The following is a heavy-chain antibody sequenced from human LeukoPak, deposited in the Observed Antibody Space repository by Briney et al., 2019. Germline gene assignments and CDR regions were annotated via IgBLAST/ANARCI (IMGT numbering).Heavy chain of an antibody. Sequence: GGSLRLSCAASGFTFSSYSMNWVRQAPGKGLEWVSYISSSSTTIYYADSVKGRFTISRDNAKTSLYLQMNSLRDEDTAVYYCAREGSGGTAYNDSLDVWGQGTMVTVSS. CDR1: GFTFSSYS. CDR2: ISSSSTTI. V-gene: IGHV3-48*02. D-gene: IGHD3-10*01. CDR3: AREGSGGTAYNDSLDV. J-gene: IGHJ3*01.